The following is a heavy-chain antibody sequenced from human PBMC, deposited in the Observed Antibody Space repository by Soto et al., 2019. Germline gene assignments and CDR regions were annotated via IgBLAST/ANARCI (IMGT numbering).Heavy chain of an antibody. D-gene: IGHD3-3*01. Sequence: PSETLSLTCAVYGGSFSGYYWSWIRQPPGKGLEWIGEINHSGSTNYNPSLKSRVTISVDTSKNQSSLKLSSVTAADTAVYYCARGDTYYDFWSGYYGPYYYYGMDVWGQGTTVTVS. J-gene: IGHJ6*02. CDR2: INHSGST. V-gene: IGHV4-34*01. CDR1: GGSFSGYY. CDR3: ARGDTYYDFWSGYYGPYYYYGMDV.